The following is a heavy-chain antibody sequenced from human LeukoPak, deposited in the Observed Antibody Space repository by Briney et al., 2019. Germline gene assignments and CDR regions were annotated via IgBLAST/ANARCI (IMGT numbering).Heavy chain of an antibody. Sequence: GGSLRLSCAASGFTFSSYWMHWVRQAPGKGLVWVSRINSDGSSTSYADSVKGRFTISRDNAKNTLYLQMNSLRAEDTAVYYCARGPKVPAEDPWGQGTLVTVSS. D-gene: IGHD2-2*01. CDR3: ARGPKVPAEDP. CDR1: GFTFSSYW. CDR2: INSDGSST. J-gene: IGHJ5*02. V-gene: IGHV3-74*01.